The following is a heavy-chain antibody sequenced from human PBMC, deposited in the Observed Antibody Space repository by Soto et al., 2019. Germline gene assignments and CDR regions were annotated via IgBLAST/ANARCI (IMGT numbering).Heavy chain of an antibody. CDR3: AKGALDSMYV. V-gene: IGHV3-30*18. CDR1: GFTFSSYG. J-gene: IGHJ6*02. CDR2: ISYDGSNK. D-gene: IGHD2-2*03. Sequence: QVQLVESGGGVVQPGRSLRLSCAASGFTFSSYGMHWVRQDPGKGLEWVAVISYDGSNKYYADSVKGRFTISRDNSKNTLYRQMTSLRAEDTAVYYCAKGALDSMYVWGQGTTVTVSS.